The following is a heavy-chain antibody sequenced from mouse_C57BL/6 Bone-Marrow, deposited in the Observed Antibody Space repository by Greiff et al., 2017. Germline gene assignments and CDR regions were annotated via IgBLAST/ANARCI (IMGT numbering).Heavy chain of an antibody. CDR2: LNPSSGYT. CDR1: GYTFTSYT. D-gene: IGHD1-1*01. CDR3: AYYYGSSPDF. V-gene: IGHV1-4*01. J-gene: IGHJ2*01. Sequence: QVQLQQSGAELARPGASVKMSCKASGYTFTSYTMHWVKQRPGQGLEWIGYLNPSSGYTKYNQKFKDKATLTADKSSRNAYMQLSSLTSEDSAVXYCAYYYGSSPDFWGQGTTLTVSS.